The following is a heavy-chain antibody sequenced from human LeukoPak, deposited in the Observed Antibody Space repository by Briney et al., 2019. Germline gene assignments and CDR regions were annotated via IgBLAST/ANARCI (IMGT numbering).Heavy chain of an antibody. Sequence: PSETLSLTCTVSGGSISSYYWSWIRQPPGKGLEWIGYIYYSGSTNYNPSLKSRVTISVDTSKNQFSLKLSSVTAADTAVYYCARDRGWYYDSSGPDAFDIWGQGTMVTVSS. V-gene: IGHV4-59*01. CDR1: GGSISSYY. J-gene: IGHJ3*02. CDR3: ARDRGWYYDSSGPDAFDI. D-gene: IGHD3-22*01. CDR2: IYYSGST.